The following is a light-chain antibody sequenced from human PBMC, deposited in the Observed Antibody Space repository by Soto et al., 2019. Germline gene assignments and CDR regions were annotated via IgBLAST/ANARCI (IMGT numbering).Light chain of an antibody. Sequence: DIQMTQSPSTLSASVGDSVTITCRASQSISGWLAWYQQRPGKAPKLLMYKSSSLESGVPSRFIGSGSGTAFTLTISSLQPDDFATYCCQQYNRYPPTFGQGTKVELK. CDR1: QSISGW. J-gene: IGKJ1*01. CDR3: QQYNRYPPT. V-gene: IGKV1-5*03. CDR2: KSS.